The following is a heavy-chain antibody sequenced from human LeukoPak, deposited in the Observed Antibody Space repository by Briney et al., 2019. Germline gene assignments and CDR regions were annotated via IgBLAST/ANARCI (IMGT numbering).Heavy chain of an antibody. D-gene: IGHD6-13*01. J-gene: IGHJ4*02. Sequence: SETLSLTCTGSGGSISRYLWSWIRQPAGKGLEWIGRTHTSGRTNYNASLKSRVTMSVDSSKKQCSLKLSSVTAADTAVYYCARDSSSWTLFDYWGQGTLVTVSS. V-gene: IGHV4-4*07. CDR2: THTSGRT. CDR3: ARDSSSWTLFDY. CDR1: GGSISRYL.